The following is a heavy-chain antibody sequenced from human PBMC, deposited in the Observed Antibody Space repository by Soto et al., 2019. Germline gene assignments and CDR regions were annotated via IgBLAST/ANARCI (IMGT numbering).Heavy chain of an antibody. J-gene: IGHJ5*02. Sequence: QVQLVQSGAEVKKPGASVKVSCKASGYTFTGYYMHWVRQAPGQGLEWMGWINPNSGGTNDAQKFQGRVTMTRDTSISTAYMELRRLRSDDTAVYYCARGRITGTTWSGFDPWGQGTLVTVSS. CDR2: INPNSGGT. CDR1: GYTFTGYY. CDR3: ARGRITGTTWSGFDP. D-gene: IGHD1-7*01. V-gene: IGHV1-2*02.